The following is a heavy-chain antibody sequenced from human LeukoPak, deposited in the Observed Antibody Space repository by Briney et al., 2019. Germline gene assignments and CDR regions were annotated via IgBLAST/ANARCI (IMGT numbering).Heavy chain of an antibody. D-gene: IGHD3-10*01. Sequence: GGSLRLSCAASGFAFSSYSMNWVRQAPGKGLEWVSYISSSSSTIYYADSVKGRFTISRDNAKNSLYLQMNSLRAEDTAVYYCARGGYYGSGSYLDYWGQGTLVTVSS. CDR1: GFAFSSYS. CDR3: ARGGYYGSGSYLDY. J-gene: IGHJ4*02. CDR2: ISSSSSTI. V-gene: IGHV3-48*04.